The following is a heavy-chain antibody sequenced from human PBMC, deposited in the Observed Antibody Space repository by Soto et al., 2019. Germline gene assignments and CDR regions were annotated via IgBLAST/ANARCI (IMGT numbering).Heavy chain of an antibody. Sequence: TSETLSLTYAVSGGSISNYFWAWIRQPPGRGLEWIGSLYNSGNTNYNPSLKSRVTISVDTSNNHFSLKLSSVTAADAAVYYCAGTSKWLAFDYWGQGALVTVSS. V-gene: IGHV4-59*01. D-gene: IGHD6-19*01. J-gene: IGHJ4*02. CDR1: GGSISNYF. CDR3: AGTSKWLAFDY. CDR2: LYNSGNT.